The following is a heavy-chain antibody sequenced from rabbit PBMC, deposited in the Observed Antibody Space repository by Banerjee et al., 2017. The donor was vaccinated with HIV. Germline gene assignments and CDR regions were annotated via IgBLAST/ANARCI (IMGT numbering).Heavy chain of an antibody. D-gene: IGHD6-1*01. Sequence: QSLEESGGDLVKPGASLTLTCTASGFTLSSYWICWVRQAPGKGLEWIACMDAGSSGSTNYASWAKGRFTISKTSSTTVTLQMTSLTAADTATYFCARGTYGYAGYAPNLWGPGTLVTVS. J-gene: IGHJ4*01. CDR3: ARGTYGYAGYAPNL. CDR1: GFTLSSYW. CDR2: MDAGSSGST. V-gene: IGHV1S40*01.